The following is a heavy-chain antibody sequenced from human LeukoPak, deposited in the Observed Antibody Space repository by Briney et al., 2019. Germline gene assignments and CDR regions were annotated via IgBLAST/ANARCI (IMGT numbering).Heavy chain of an antibody. CDR2: INHSGST. D-gene: IGHD1-26*01. V-gene: IGHV4-34*01. CDR3: ARDRVGATRKFDY. CDR1: GGSFSGYY. Sequence: SETLPLTCAVYGGSFSGYYWSWLRQPPAKGLARIGEINHSGSTNYNPSLKSRVTISVDTSKNQFSLKLSSVTAADTAVYYCARDRVGATRKFDYWGQGTLVTVSS. J-gene: IGHJ4*02.